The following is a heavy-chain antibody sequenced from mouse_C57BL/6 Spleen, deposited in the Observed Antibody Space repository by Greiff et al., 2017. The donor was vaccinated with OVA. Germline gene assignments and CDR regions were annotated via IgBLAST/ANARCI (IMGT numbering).Heavy chain of an antibody. D-gene: IGHD2-4*01. CDR2: INPNNGGT. CDR1: GYTFTDYN. Sequence: VQLQQSGPELVKPGASVKIPCKASGYTFTDYNMDWVKQSHGKSLEWIGDINPNNGGTIYNQKIKGKATLTVDKSSSTAYMELRSLPSDDTAVYYCARRRDYPFAYWGQGTLVTVSA. V-gene: IGHV1-18*01. CDR3: ARRRDYPFAY. J-gene: IGHJ3*01.